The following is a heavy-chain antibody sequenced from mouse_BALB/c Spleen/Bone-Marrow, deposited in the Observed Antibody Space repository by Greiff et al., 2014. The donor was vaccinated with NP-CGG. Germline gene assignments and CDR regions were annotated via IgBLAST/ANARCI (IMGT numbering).Heavy chain of an antibody. V-gene: IGHV1-12*01. Sequence: QVQLQQSGAELVKPGASMKMSCKASGYTFTSYNLHRIKQTPGQGLEWIGAIYPGNGDTSYNQRSKGKATLTTDKSSNTAYMQLSSLTSEDSAVYYCAREGRSHFDHWGQGSTLTVSS. CDR2: IYPGNGDT. CDR1: GYTFTSYN. J-gene: IGHJ2*01. CDR3: AREGRSHFDH.